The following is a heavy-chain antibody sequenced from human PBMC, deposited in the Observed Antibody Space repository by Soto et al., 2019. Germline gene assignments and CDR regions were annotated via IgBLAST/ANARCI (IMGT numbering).Heavy chain of an antibody. D-gene: IGHD3-22*01. J-gene: IGHJ3*01. V-gene: IGHV3-23*01. CDR3: AKRFGSGYYSAFDV. CDR2: ISGTGDDT. CDR1: GLTFSGYA. Sequence: EVRLLESGGGLVQPGGSLRLSCTASGLTFSGYAMSWVRQAPGKGLEWVSTISGTGDDTYYAGSVKGRFIISRDNSKNTLFLQMNSLRAEDTALYHCAKRFGSGYYSAFDVWGQGTMVTVSS.